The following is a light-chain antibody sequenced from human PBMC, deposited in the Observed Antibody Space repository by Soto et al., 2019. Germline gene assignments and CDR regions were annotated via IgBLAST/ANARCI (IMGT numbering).Light chain of an antibody. CDR2: AAS. Sequence: DIQMTQSPSSLSASVGDRITITCRASQGIRSDVGWYQQKPGKVPKRLIYAASNLQSGVPSRFSGSGSWAEFTLTMSSLQPEDFATYYCLQHNTYPLTFGGGTKVEIK. V-gene: IGKV1-17*01. CDR1: QGIRSD. CDR3: LQHNTYPLT. J-gene: IGKJ4*01.